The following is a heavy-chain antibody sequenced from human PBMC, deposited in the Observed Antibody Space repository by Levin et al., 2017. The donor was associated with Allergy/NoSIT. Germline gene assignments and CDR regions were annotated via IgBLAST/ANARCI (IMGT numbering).Heavy chain of an antibody. Sequence: KVSCQASGYSFTSYWFGWVRQRPGKGLEWMGLIFPSDSDTRVSPSFQGQIIMSVDKSISTAYLQWSSLKASDSAMYYGARRDSDGSNSFDYWGQGTLVTVSS. J-gene: IGHJ4*02. CDR2: IFPSDSDT. V-gene: IGHV5-51*01. CDR3: ARRDSDGSNSFDY. D-gene: IGHD4-23*01. CDR1: GYSFTSYW.